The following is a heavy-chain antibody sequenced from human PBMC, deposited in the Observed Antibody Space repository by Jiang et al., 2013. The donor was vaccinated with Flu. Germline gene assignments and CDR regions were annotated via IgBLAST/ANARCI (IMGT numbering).Heavy chain of an antibody. CDR2: VDPSQSSI. Sequence: GAEVKKPGESLRISCNGSGYSFTGYWFNWVRQMPGKGLEWVGRVDPSQSSINYSPSFQGHVTLSADKSLNTAYLQWSSLKASDTAIYYCARLKKRSPGSIAMDVWGQGTTVTVSS. V-gene: IGHV5-10-1*01. CDR1: GYSFTGYW. D-gene: IGHD3-10*01. CDR3: ARLKKRSPGSIAMDV. J-gene: IGHJ6*02.